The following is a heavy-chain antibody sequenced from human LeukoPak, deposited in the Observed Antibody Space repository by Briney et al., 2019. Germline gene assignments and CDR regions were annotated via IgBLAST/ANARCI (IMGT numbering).Heavy chain of an antibody. CDR1: GFTFSSCE. CDR3: ARDRAPSLYYYGLDV. D-gene: IGHD3-10*01. CDR2: ISTSGSTI. Sequence: GGSLRLSCAASGFTFSSCEVHWVRQAPGKGLEWVSYISTSGSTIYYADSVRGRFTISRDNAKNSLYLQMNSLRAEDTAVYYCARDRAPSLYYYGLDVWGQGTTVTVSS. J-gene: IGHJ6*02. V-gene: IGHV3-48*03.